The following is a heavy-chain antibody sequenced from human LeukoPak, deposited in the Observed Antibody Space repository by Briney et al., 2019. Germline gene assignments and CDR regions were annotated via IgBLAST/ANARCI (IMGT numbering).Heavy chain of an antibody. V-gene: IGHV3-30-3*02. J-gene: IGHJ4*02. CDR2: ISYDGSNK. CDR1: GFTFSSYA. Sequence: PGMSLRLSCAASGFTFSSYAMHWVRQAPGKGLEWVAVISYDGSNKYYADSVKGRFTISRDNSNNTLYLLMNSLRAEDTAVYYCAKYMSSGNWGQGTLVTVSS. D-gene: IGHD6-19*01. CDR3: AKYMSSGN.